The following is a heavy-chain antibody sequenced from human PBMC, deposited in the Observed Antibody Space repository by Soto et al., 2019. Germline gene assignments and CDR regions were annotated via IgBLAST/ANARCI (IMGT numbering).Heavy chain of an antibody. CDR3: ARGAGSPTYYYGMDV. CDR2: INYSGST. Sequence: SETLSLTCTVSGGSISTYYWSWIRQPPGKGLEWIVYINYSGSTNYNPSLKSRVTRSVDTAKNQFSLNLSSVTAADTAEYYCARGAGSPTYYYGMDVGGQGTTVTVSS. J-gene: IGHJ6*02. CDR1: GGSISTYY. D-gene: IGHD2-15*01. V-gene: IGHV4-59*08.